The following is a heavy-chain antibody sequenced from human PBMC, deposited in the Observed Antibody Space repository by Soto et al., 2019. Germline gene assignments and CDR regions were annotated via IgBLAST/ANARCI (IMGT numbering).Heavy chain of an antibody. CDR3: ASSTVNDYYYGMDV. CDR2: IIPIFGTA. CDR1: GGTFSSYA. V-gene: IGHV1-69*13. Sequence: SVKVSCKASGGTFSSYAISWVRQAPGQGLEWMGGIIPIFGTANYAQKFQGRVTITADESTSTAYMELSSLRSEDTAVYYCASSTVNDYYYGMDVWGQGTTVTVSS. D-gene: IGHD4-4*01. J-gene: IGHJ6*02.